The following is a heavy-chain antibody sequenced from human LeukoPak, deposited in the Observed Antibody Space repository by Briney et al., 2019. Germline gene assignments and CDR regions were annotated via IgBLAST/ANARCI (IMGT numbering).Heavy chain of an antibody. Sequence: ASVKVSCKASGYTFTGYYMHWVRQAPGQGLEWMGWINPNSGGTNYAQKSQGRVTMTRDTSISTAYMELSRLRSDDTAVYYCARYLHLQNTAAEYFQHWGQGTLVTVSS. CDR1: GYTFTGYY. J-gene: IGHJ1*01. V-gene: IGHV1-2*02. CDR2: INPNSGGT. D-gene: IGHD2/OR15-2a*01. CDR3: ARYLHLQNTAAEYFQH.